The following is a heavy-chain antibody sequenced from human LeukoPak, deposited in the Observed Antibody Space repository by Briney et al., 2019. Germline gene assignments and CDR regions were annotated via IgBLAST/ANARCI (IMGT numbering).Heavy chain of an antibody. J-gene: IGHJ6*02. CDR2: MNPNSGNT. CDR1: GYTFTSYD. V-gene: IGHV1-8*01. Sequence: EASVKVSCKASGYTFTSYDINWVRQATGQGLEWMGWMNPNSGNTGYAQKFQGRVTMTRNTSISTAYMELSSLRSEDTAVYYCANFRSSGYYYYYYGMDVWGQGTTVTVSS. CDR3: ANFRSSGYYYYYYGMDV. D-gene: IGHD3-22*01.